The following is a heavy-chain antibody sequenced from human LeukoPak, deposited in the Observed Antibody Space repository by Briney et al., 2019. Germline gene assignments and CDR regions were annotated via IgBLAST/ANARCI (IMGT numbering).Heavy chain of an antibody. CDR1: GFTFSSYA. Sequence: GGSLRLSCAASGFTFSSYAMSWVRQAPGKGLEWVSAISGSGGSTYYADSVKGRFTISRDNSKNTLYLQMSSLRAEDTAVYYCAKDTVPAAMYYYYYMDVWGKGTTVTVSS. D-gene: IGHD2-2*01. J-gene: IGHJ6*03. CDR3: AKDTVPAAMYYYYYMDV. V-gene: IGHV3-23*01. CDR2: ISGSGGST.